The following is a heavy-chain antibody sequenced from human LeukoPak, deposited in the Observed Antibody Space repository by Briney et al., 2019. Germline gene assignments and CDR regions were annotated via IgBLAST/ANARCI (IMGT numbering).Heavy chain of an antibody. CDR2: ISSSSSYI. J-gene: IGHJ4*02. V-gene: IGHV3-21*01. D-gene: IGHD4-11*01. Sequence: PGGSLRLSCAASGFTFSSYSMNWVRQAPGKGLEWVSSISSSSSYIYYADSVKGRFTISRDNAKNSLYLQMNSLRSEDTAVYYCARDWIAVTGGMVDYWGQGTLVTVSS. CDR3: ARDWIAVTGGMVDY. CDR1: GFTFSSYS.